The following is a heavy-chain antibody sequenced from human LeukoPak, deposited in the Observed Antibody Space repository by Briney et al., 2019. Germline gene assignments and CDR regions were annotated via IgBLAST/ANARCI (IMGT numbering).Heavy chain of an antibody. J-gene: IGHJ6*02. Sequence: GESLKISCKGSGYSFTSYWIGWVRQMPGKGLEWMGIIYPGVSDTRYSPSFQGQVTISADKSISTAYLQWSSLKASDTAMYYCASSRVVPAAMGPLGYYYYGMDVWGQGTTVTVSS. CDR3: ASSRVVPAAMGPLGYYYYGMDV. V-gene: IGHV5-51*01. D-gene: IGHD2-2*01. CDR1: GYSFTSYW. CDR2: IYPGVSDT.